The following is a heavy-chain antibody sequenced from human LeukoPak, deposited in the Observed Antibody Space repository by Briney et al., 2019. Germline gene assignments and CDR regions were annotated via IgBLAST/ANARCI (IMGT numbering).Heavy chain of an antibody. CDR3: ARDSLARPLGY. V-gene: IGHV3-7*03. CDR2: IKHDGSEK. J-gene: IGHJ4*02. CDR1: GFIFTNYF. D-gene: IGHD6-6*01. Sequence: GGSLRLSCAASGFIFTNYFMSWVRQAPGKGLEWVASIKHDGSEKYYVDSVRGRFTISRDNAKNSLYLQMNSLRAEDTAVYYCARDSLARPLGYWGQGTLVTVSS.